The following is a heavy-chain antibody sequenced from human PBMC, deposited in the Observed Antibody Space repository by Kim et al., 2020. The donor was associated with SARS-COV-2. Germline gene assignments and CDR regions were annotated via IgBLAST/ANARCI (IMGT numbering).Heavy chain of an antibody. J-gene: IGHJ2*01. CDR2: ISYDGSNK. V-gene: IGHV3-30*18. CDR3: AKETIEYSSSDVLWYFDL. D-gene: IGHD6-6*01. CDR1: GFTFSSYG. Sequence: GGSLRLSCAASGFTFSSYGMHWVRQAPGKGLEWVAVISYDGSNKYYADSVKGRFTISRDNSKNTLYLQMNSLRAEDTAVYYCAKETIEYSSSDVLWYFDLWGRGTLVTVSS.